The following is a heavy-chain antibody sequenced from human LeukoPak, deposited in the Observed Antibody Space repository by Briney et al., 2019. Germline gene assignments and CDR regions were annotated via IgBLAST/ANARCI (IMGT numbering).Heavy chain of an antibody. D-gene: IGHD3-10*01. CDR2: IYHSGST. CDR1: GGSISSYY. V-gene: IGHV4-59*01. Sequence: SETLSLTCTVSGGSISSYYWSWIRQPPGKGLEWIGYIYHSGSTNYTPSLKSRVTISVDTSKNQFSLKLSSVTAADSAVYYCARRRSMVRGVDYDYWGQGTLVTVSS. CDR3: ARRRSMVRGVDYDY. J-gene: IGHJ4*02.